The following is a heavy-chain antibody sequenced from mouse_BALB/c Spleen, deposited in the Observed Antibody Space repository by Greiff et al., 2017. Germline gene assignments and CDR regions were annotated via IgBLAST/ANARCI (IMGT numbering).Heavy chain of an antibody. CDR2: IYPYNGGT. V-gene: IGHV1S29*02. J-gene: IGHJ3*01. CDR3: ARNWDKRAWFAY. D-gene: IGHD4-1*01. Sequence: EVKLEESGPELVKPGASVKISCKASGYTFTDYNMHWVKQSHGKSLEWIGYIYPYNGGTGYNQKFKSKATLTVDNSSSTAYMELRSLTSEDSAVYYCARNWDKRAWFAYWGQGTLVTVSA. CDR1: GYTFTDYN.